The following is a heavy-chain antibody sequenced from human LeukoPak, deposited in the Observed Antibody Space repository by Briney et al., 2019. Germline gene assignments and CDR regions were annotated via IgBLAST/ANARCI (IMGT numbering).Heavy chain of an antibody. V-gene: IGHV3-23*01. CDR1: GFTFSSYA. Sequence: GGSLRLSCAASGFTFSSYAMSWVRQAPGERLEWVSAISGSGGSTYYADSVKGRFTISRDNSKNTLYLQMNSLRAEDTAVYYCAKDYRRIVGATFDYWGQGTLVTVSS. CDR2: ISGSGGST. D-gene: IGHD1-26*01. J-gene: IGHJ4*02. CDR3: AKDYRRIVGATFDY.